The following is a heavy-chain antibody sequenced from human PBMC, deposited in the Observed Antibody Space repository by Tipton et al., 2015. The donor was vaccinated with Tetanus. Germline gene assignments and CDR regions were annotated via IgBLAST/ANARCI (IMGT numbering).Heavy chain of an antibody. CDR3: ARGLPREPFYLDY. CDR1: GASINAGGYL. Sequence: LRLSCTVSGASINAGGYLWTWVRQRPGKGLEWIGSIYYTALTSYTPSLSSRVTISVDSSKNHFSLNLTSVTAADTAVYFCARGLPREPFYLDYWGQGKQVTVSS. CDR2: IYYTALT. V-gene: IGHV4-31*02. J-gene: IGHJ4*02. D-gene: IGHD1-26*01.